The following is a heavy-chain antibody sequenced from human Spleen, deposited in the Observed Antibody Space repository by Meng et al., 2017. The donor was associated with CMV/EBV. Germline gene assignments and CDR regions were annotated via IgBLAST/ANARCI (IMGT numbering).Heavy chain of an antibody. CDR3: AKEKPYTSSPYDFDY. CDR2: VSSSGYSR. CDR1: GYNFSDYY. J-gene: IGHJ4*02. D-gene: IGHD6-6*01. V-gene: IGHV3-11*01. Sequence: SGYNFSDYYMSWIRQAPGKGLEWISYVSSSGYSRYYADSVEGRFTISRDNANNTLYLQMRSLRTEDTAVYFCAKEKPYTSSPYDFDYWGQGTLVTVSS.